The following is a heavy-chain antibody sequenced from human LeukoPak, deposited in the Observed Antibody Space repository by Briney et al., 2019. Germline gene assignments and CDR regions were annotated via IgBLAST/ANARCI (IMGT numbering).Heavy chain of an antibody. CDR1: GYTFTSYG. CDR2: ISAYNGNT. V-gene: IGHV1-18*01. CDR3: VREGSYCTNGVCYHDAFDI. D-gene: IGHD2-8*01. Sequence: ASVKVSCKASGYTFTSYGISWVRQAPGQGLEWMGWISAYNGNTNYAQKLQGRVTMTTDTSTSTAYMELRSLRSDDTAVYYCVREGSYCTNGVCYHDAFDIWGQGTMVTVSS. J-gene: IGHJ3*02.